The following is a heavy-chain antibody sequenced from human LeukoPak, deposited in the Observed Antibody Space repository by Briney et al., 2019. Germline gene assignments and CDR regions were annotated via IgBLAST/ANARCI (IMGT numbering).Heavy chain of an antibody. CDR2: IYFTGSS. CDR1: GGYVSSDNYY. Sequence: SSETLSLTCSVSGGYVSSDNYYWAWIRQPPGKGLEWIATIYFTGSSYYNSSLQSRVTVSVAMSKNQFSLRLNSVTAADTAVYYCVATLAAEKSWFDPWGQGTLVRVSS. J-gene: IGHJ5*02. D-gene: IGHD6-13*01. CDR3: VATLAAEKSWFDP. V-gene: IGHV4-39*07.